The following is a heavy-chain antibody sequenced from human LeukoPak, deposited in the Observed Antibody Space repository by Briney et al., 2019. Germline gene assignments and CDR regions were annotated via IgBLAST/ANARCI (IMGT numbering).Heavy chain of an antibody. J-gene: IGHJ4*02. CDR2: MNPNSGNT. CDR3: ARGKMHYYDSSGSDY. CDR1: GYTFTSYD. V-gene: IGHV1-8*01. Sequence: ASVKVSCKASGYTFTSYDIDWVRQAPGQGLEWMGWMNPNSGNTGYAQKFQGRVTMTRNTSISTAYMELSSLRSEDTAVYYCARGKMHYYDSSGSDYWGQGTLVTVSS. D-gene: IGHD3-22*01.